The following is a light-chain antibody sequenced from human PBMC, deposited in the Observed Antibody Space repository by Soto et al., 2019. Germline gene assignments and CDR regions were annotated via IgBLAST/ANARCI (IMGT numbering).Light chain of an antibody. V-gene: IGKV3-20*01. CDR2: GAS. CDR3: QQYGSSPLT. Sequence: EIELTQSPGTLSLSPGERATISCRASQSVSSSYLAWYQQKLGQAPRLLIYGASSRATGIPDRFSGSGSGTDFTLTISRLEPEDFAVYYCQQYGSSPLTFGQGTKVDIK. CDR1: QSVSSSY. J-gene: IGKJ1*01.